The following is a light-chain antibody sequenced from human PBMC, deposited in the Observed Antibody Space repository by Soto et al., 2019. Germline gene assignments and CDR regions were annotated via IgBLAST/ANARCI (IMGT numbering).Light chain of an antibody. CDR2: DVS. Sequence: QSALTQPASVSGSPGQSITISCTGTISDVGGYNYVSWYQQHPGKAPKLMIYDVSNRPSGVSNRFSGSKSGNTASLTISGLQAEDEAYYYCSAYTSSSTLVVFGGGTKVTVL. CDR3: SAYTSSSTLVV. V-gene: IGLV2-14*01. CDR1: ISDVGGYNY. J-gene: IGLJ2*01.